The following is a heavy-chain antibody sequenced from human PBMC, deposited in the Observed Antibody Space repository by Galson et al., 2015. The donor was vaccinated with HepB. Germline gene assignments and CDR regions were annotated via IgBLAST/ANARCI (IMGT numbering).Heavy chain of an antibody. V-gene: IGHV1-69*13. J-gene: IGHJ6*02. Sequence: SVKVSCKASGGTFSSYAISWVRQAPGQGLEWMGGIIPIFGTANYAQKFQGRITITADESTSTAYMELSSQRSEDTAVYYCARDLSEAPRKYYYYGMDVWGQGTTVTVSS. D-gene: IGHD2/OR15-2a*01. CDR2: IIPIFGTA. CDR1: GGTFSSYA. CDR3: ARDLSEAPRKYYYYGMDV.